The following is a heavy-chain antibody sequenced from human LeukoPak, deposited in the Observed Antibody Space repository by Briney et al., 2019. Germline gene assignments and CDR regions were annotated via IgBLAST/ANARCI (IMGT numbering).Heavy chain of an antibody. V-gene: IGHV1-46*01. D-gene: IGHD3-9*01. Sequence: ASVKVSCKASGYTFTSYYVHWVRQAPGQGLEWMGIINPSGGSTSYAQKFQGRVTMTRDMSTSTVYMELSSLRSEDTAVYYCARVPYDILTGRPAEFDYWGQGTLVTVSS. CDR1: GYTFTSYY. CDR2: INPSGGST. J-gene: IGHJ4*02. CDR3: ARVPYDILTGRPAEFDY.